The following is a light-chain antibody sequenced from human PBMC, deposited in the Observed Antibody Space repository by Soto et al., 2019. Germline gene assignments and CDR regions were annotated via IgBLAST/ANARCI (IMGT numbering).Light chain of an antibody. J-gene: IGKJ5*01. CDR3: QQYGRSLPRT. Sequence: VLTQSPGTPSFSXGERAPLCCRASPSVRSQVLVWYQQKPXQVPRVLXYGAASRATVSPGRFSGSGSGTDCSLNITRPEPEDVAAYYWQQYGRSLPRTFGQGTRLEI. CDR1: PSVRSQV. CDR2: GAA. V-gene: IGKV3-20*01.